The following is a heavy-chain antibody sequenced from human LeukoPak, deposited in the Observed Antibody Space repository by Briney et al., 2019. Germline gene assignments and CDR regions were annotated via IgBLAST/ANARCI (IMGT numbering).Heavy chain of an antibody. Sequence: PSQTLSLTCTVSGVSISSGDYYWRRIRQPPGKGLVLIGYIYYSWSTYYNPSLKSRVTISVDTSKNQSSLKLSSVTAADTAVYYCASSDYVWGSYDYWGQGTLVTVSS. CDR1: GVSISSGDYY. D-gene: IGHD3-16*01. CDR3: ASSDYVWGSYDY. J-gene: IGHJ4*02. V-gene: IGHV4-30-4*01. CDR2: IYYSWST.